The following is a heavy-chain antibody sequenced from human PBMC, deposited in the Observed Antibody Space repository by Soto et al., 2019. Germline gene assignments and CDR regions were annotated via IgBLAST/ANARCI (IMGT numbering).Heavy chain of an antibody. J-gene: IGHJ4*02. CDR2: VSPDGRNT. D-gene: IGHD6-19*01. V-gene: IGHV3-30*18. CDR3: AKGGRQWLVTTDFNY. CDR1: GFTFCDYA. Sequence: GGSLRLSCSAPGFTFCDYAMHRFRQAPGKGREWVAVVSPDGRNTNYADSVKGRFTISRDSSKNTVSLEMTSLRAEDTAFYSCAKGGRQWLVTTDFNYWGQGALVTVS.